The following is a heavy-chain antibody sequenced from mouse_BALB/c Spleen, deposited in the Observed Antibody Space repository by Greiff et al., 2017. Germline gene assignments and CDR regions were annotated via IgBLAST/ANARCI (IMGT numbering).Heavy chain of an antibody. Sequence: QVQLQQSGAELAKPGASVKMSCKASGYTFTSYDINWVKQRPGQGLEWIGWIYPGDGSTKYNEKFKGKATLTADKSSSTAYMQLSSLTSQNSAVYFCAREKGDGGFDYWGQGTTLTVSS. J-gene: IGHJ2*01. CDR2: IYPGDGST. D-gene: IGHD3-3*01. CDR3: AREKGDGGFDY. V-gene: IGHV1S56*01. CDR1: GYTFTSYD.